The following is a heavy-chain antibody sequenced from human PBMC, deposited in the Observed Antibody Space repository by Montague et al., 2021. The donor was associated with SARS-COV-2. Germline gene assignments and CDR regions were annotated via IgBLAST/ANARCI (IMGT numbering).Heavy chain of an antibody. V-gene: IGHV4-59*01. D-gene: IGHD3-22*01. Sequence: SETLSLTCSVSGGSISSDYWSWIRQPPGKGLEWIGYIYYRGTTNYNPSLKSRVTFSVDTSKNQFSLELISVTAADTAVYFCARDDRWKWFDPWGQGVLVTVSS. CDR1: GGSISSDY. CDR3: ARDDRWKWFDP. CDR2: IYYRGTT. J-gene: IGHJ5*02.